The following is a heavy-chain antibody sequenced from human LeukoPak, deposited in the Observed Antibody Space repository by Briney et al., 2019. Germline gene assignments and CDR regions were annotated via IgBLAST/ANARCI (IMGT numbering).Heavy chain of an antibody. CDR3: AKSTASGYSNDY. Sequence: GGSLRLSCAASGFTFSSYAMHWVRQAPGKGLEWVAVISYDGSNKYYADSVKGRFTISRDNSKNTLYLQMNSLRAEDTAVYYCAKSTASGYSNDYWGQGTLVTVSS. CDR1: GFTFSSYA. D-gene: IGHD3-22*01. CDR2: ISYDGSNK. V-gene: IGHV3-30*04. J-gene: IGHJ4*02.